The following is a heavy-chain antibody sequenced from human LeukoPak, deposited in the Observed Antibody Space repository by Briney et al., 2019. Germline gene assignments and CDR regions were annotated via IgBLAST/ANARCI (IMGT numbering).Heavy chain of an antibody. CDR3: AKEGVYYDFWSGHDAFDI. J-gene: IGHJ3*02. V-gene: IGHV3-11*01. Sequence: GGSLRLSCAASGFTFSDYDMSWIRQAPGKGLEWVSYISSSGIIIYYVDSVKGRFTISRDNAKNSLYLQMNSLRAEDTAVYYCAKEGVYYDFWSGHDAFDIWGQGTMVTVSS. CDR2: ISSSGIII. CDR1: GFTFSDYD. D-gene: IGHD3-3*01.